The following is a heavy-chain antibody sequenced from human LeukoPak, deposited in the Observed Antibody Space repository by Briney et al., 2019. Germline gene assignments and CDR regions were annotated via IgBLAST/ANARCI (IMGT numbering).Heavy chain of an antibody. D-gene: IGHD1-26*01. CDR1: GFTFSSYA. J-gene: IGHJ5*02. V-gene: IGHV3-23*01. Sequence: GGSLRLSCAASGFTFSSYAMSWVRQAPGKGLEWVSAISGSGDSTYYADSVKGRFTISRDNSKNTLYLQMNSLRAEDTAVYYCAKDQYSGSYYWFDPWGQGTLVTVSS. CDR3: AKDQYSGSYYWFDP. CDR2: ISGSGDST.